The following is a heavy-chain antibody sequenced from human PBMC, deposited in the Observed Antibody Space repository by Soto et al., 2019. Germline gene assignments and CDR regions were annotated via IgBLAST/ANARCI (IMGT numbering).Heavy chain of an antibody. V-gene: IGHV3-30*18. Sequence: ESGGGVVQPGRSLRLSCAASGFTFSSYGMHWVRQAPGKGLEWVAVISYDGSNKYYADSVKGRFTISRDNSKNTLYLQMNSLRAEDTAVYYCAKDRVVVVAAYYYYMDVWGKGTTVTVSS. J-gene: IGHJ6*03. CDR2: ISYDGSNK. D-gene: IGHD2-15*01. CDR1: GFTFSSYG. CDR3: AKDRVVVVAAYYYYMDV.